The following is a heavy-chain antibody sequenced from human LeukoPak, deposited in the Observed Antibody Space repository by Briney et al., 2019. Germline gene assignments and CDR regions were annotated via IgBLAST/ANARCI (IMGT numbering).Heavy chain of an antibody. CDR2: IYTSGST. Sequence: PSETLSLTCTVSGGSISSYYWSWIRQPAGKGLEWIGRIYTSGSTNYNPSLKSRVTMSVDTSKNQFSLKLSSVTAADTAVYYCARVAVAGKAGAFDIWGQGTKVTVSS. CDR1: GGSISSYY. J-gene: IGHJ3*02. D-gene: IGHD6-19*01. CDR3: ARVAVAGKAGAFDI. V-gene: IGHV4-4*07.